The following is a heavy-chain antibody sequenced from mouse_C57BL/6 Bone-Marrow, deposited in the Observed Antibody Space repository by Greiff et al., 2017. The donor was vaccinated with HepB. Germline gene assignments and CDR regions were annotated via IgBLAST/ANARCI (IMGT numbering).Heavy chain of an antibody. V-gene: IGHV1-76*01. J-gene: IGHJ4*01. CDR3: ARPGPYYAMDY. CDR2: IYPGSGNT. CDR1: GYTFTDYY. Sequence: VQLVESGAELVRPGASVKLSCKASGYTFTDYYLNWVKQRPGQGLEWIARIYPGSGNTYYNEKFKGKATLTAEKSSSTAYMQLSSLTSEDSAVYFCARPGPYYAMDYWGQGTSVTVSS. D-gene: IGHD4-1*01.